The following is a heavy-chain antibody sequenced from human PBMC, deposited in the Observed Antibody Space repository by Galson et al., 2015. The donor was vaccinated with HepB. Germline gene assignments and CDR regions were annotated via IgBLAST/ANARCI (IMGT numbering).Heavy chain of an antibody. CDR2: ISGYNGNI. J-gene: IGHJ4*02. Sequence: SVKVSCKASGYIFTSYGITWVRQAPGQGLEWMGWISGYNGNINYAQKFQGRVTMTTDTSTSTAYMDLRSLRSDDAAVCYCARTGGIAGTAPFDCGGRGTLVTVSS. V-gene: IGHV1-18*01. CDR1: GYIFTSYG. D-gene: IGHD6-13*01. CDR3: ARTGGIAGTAPFDC.